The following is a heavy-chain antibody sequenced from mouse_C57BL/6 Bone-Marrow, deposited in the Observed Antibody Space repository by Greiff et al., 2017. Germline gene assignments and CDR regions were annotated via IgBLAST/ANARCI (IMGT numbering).Heavy chain of an antibody. J-gene: IGHJ4*01. CDR1: GFNIKDDY. CDR2: IDPENGDT. CDR3: TTRGNYVAMDY. V-gene: IGHV14-4*01. Sequence: VQLQQSGAELVRPGASVKLSCTASGFNIKDDYMHWVKQRPEQGLEWIGWIDPENGDTEYASKFQGKATISADTSSNTAYLQLTSLTSADDTVNYYTTRGNYVAMDYWGQGTSVTVSA. D-gene: IGHD2-1*01.